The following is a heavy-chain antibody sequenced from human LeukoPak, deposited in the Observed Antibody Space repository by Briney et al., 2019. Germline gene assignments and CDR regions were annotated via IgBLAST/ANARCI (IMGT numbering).Heavy chain of an antibody. V-gene: IGHV3-23*01. D-gene: IGHD3-3*01. CDR2: ISGSGGST. J-gene: IGHJ4*02. CDR3: AKGPRFLEWLSLIDY. Sequence: GGSLRLSCAASGFTFSSYAMSWVRQAPGKGLEWVSAISGSGGSTYYADSVKGRFTISRDNSKNTLYLQMNSLRAEDTAVYYCAKGPRFLEWLSLIDYWGQGTLVTVSS. CDR1: GFTFSSYA.